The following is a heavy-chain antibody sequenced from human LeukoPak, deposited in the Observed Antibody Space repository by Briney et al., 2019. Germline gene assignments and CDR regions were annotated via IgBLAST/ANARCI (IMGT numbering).Heavy chain of an antibody. Sequence: PSETLSLTCSVSGGSISSSSNYYWGWIRQPPGKGLEWIGSIYYSGSTYYNTSLKSRVTISVDTSKNQFSLKLSSVTAADTAVYYCARARSDSGWYWFDPWGQGTLVIVSS. CDR1: GGSISSSSNYY. CDR3: ARARSDSGWYWFDP. D-gene: IGHD6-19*01. CDR2: IYYSGST. V-gene: IGHV4-39*07. J-gene: IGHJ5*02.